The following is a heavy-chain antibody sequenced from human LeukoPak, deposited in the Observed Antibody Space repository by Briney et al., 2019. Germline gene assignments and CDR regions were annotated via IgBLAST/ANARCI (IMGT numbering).Heavy chain of an antibody. D-gene: IGHD1-1*01. CDR1: GGSISSYY. CDR3: ARGPTGTGFR. Sequence: PSETLSLTCTVSGGSISSYYWSWIRQPTGKGLEWIGYIYYSGSTNYNPSLKSRVTISVDTSKNQFSLKLSSVTAADTAVYYCARGPTGTGFRWGQGTLVTVSS. J-gene: IGHJ4*02. CDR2: IYYSGST. V-gene: IGHV4-59*12.